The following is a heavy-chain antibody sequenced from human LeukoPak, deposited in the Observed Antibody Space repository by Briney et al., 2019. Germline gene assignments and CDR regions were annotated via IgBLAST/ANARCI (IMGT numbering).Heavy chain of an antibody. J-gene: IGHJ5*02. CDR1: GYTFHSSD. CDR2: MNPGTGNT. Sequence: ASVRVSCKASGYTFHSSDINWVRQASGQGLEWMGWMNPGTGNTGYAPKFLGRVSMTRDTSISTAYIDLNNLTSADTAVYYCARGRFDPWGQGTQVIVSS. V-gene: IGHV1-8*01. CDR3: ARGRFDP.